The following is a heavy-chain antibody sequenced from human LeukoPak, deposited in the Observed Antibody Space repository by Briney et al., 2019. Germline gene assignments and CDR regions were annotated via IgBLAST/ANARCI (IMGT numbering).Heavy chain of an antibody. V-gene: IGHV1-18*01. CDR3: ARGSPYHGGTTKGYAFAY. CDR1: GYTFTSYG. J-gene: IGHJ4*02. CDR2: ISAYNGNT. D-gene: IGHD1-7*01. Sequence: GASVKVSRKTSGYTFTSYGISWVRQAPGQGLEWMGWISAYNGNTNYAQKLQGRVTMTTDTSTSTAYMELRSLRSDDTAVYYCARGSPYHGGTTKGYAFAYWGQGTLVTVSS.